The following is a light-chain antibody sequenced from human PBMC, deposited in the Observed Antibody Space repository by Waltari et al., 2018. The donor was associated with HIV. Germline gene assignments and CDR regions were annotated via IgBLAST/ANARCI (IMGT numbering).Light chain of an antibody. J-gene: IGLJ2*01. CDR3: QAWDSSVV. Sequence: SYELTQPPSVSVSPGQTASITCSGDKLGAKYACWYQQKPGQSPVLVIYQDSKRPSGIPERFSGSNSGNTAPLTISGTQAMDEADYYCQAWDSSVVFGGGTKLTVL. CDR1: KLGAKY. V-gene: IGLV3-1*01. CDR2: QDS.